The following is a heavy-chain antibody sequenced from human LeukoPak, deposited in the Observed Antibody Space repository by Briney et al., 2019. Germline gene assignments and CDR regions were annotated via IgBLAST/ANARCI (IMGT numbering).Heavy chain of an antibody. J-gene: IGHJ4*02. CDR1: GVYISSSSYY. V-gene: IGHV4-39*01. Sequence: SETLSLTCTVSGVYISSSSYYWGWIRQPPGENLEWIGSIYYSGSTYYNPSLKSRVTISVDTSKNQFSLKLSSVTAADTAVYYCARHEATYYDFWSGYYSTTAPGSFDYWGQGTLVTVSS. CDR3: ARHEATYYDFWSGYYSTTAPGSFDY. CDR2: IYYSGST. D-gene: IGHD3-3*01.